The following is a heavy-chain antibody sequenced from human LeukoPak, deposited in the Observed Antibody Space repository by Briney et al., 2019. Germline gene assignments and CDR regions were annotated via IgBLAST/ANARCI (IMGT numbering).Heavy chain of an antibody. V-gene: IGHV4-59*01. CDR1: GGSINSYY. CDR2: IYYSGST. CDR3: VGEKWLRSSAFDY. D-gene: IGHD5-12*01. Sequence: SETLSLTCTVAGGSINSYYWSWIRQPPGKGLEWIGYIYYSGSTNYNPSLKSRVTISVDTSKNQFSLKLSSVTAADTAVYYCVGEKWLRSSAFDYWGQGTLVTVSS. J-gene: IGHJ4*02.